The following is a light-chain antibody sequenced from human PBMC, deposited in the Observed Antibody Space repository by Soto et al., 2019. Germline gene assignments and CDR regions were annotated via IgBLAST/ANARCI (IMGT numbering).Light chain of an antibody. CDR1: SSDVGSHNY. CDR2: EVT. V-gene: IGLV2-8*01. Sequence: QSALTQPPSASGSPGQSVTISCTGTSSDVGSHNYVSWYQQHPDQAPKLMLYEVTKRPSGVPDRFSGSKSGNTASLTVAGLQAEDEADYYCSLYVDNNNLLFGGGTKVTVL. CDR3: SLYVDNNNLL. J-gene: IGLJ2*01.